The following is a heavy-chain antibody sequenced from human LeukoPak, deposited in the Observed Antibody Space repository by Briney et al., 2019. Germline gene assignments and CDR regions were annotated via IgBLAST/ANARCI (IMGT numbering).Heavy chain of an antibody. D-gene: IGHD6-19*01. J-gene: IGHJ6*03. Sequence: GGSLRLSCAASGIIFSSYGMSWVRQAPGKGLEWVAGISGSGVTTYYADSVKGRFTISRDNSKNTLYLQVNSLRAEDTAVYYCAKEAVAGHYYYYYMDVWGKGTTVTVSS. CDR2: ISGSGVTT. V-gene: IGHV3-23*01. CDR1: GIIFSSYG. CDR3: AKEAVAGHYYYYYMDV.